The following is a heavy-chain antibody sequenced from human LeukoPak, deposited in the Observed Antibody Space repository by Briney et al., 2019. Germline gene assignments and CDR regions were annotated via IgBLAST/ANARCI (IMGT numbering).Heavy chain of an antibody. J-gene: IGHJ5*02. D-gene: IGHD6-13*01. Sequence: ASVKVSCKASGYTFTSYDINWVRQATGQGLEWMGWMNPNSGNTGYAQKFQGRVTMTRNTSISTAYMELSSLRSEDTAVYYRARGGGRQLFNNWFDPWGQGTLVTVSS. CDR3: ARGGGRQLFNNWFDP. CDR2: MNPNSGNT. CDR1: GYTFTSYD. V-gene: IGHV1-8*01.